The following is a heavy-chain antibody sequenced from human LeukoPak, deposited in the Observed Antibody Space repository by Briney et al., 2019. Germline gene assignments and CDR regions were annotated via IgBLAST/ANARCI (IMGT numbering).Heavy chain of an antibody. Sequence: PSETLSLTCAVSGGSISSSNWWSWVRPPPGMGLEWIGEIYHSGSTNYIPSLKSRVTISVDKSKNQFSLKLSSVTAADTAVYYCARAVGYFDHSLDYWGQGTLVTVSS. J-gene: IGHJ4*02. D-gene: IGHD3-9*01. CDR1: GGSISSSNW. CDR3: ARAVGYFDHSLDY. V-gene: IGHV4-4*02. CDR2: IYHSGST.